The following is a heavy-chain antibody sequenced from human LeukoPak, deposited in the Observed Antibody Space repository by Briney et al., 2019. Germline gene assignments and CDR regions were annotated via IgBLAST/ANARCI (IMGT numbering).Heavy chain of an antibody. J-gene: IGHJ4*02. CDR1: GGSISSYY. CDR3: ARRKFSALDY. Sequence: SETLSLTCTVSGGSISSYYWSWIRQPPGKGLEWIGYIYYSGSTNYNPSLKSRVTISVDTSKNQFSLKLSSVTAADTAVYYCARRKFSALDYWGQGTLVTVSS. CDR2: IYYSGST. V-gene: IGHV4-59*01. D-gene: IGHD3-3*02.